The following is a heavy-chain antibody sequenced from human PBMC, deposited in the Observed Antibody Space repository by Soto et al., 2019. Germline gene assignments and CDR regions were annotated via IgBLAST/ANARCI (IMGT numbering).Heavy chain of an antibody. Sequence: QLQLQESGPGLVKPSETLSLTCSVSGGSISSSSYFWGWIRQPPGKGLEWIGSIFYSGSTYYNPSLKSRGSVSVDTSKNQFSLKPSSVTAADTAVYYCARHPSDFWFDPWGQGTLVTVSS. CDR2: IFYSGST. V-gene: IGHV4-39*01. CDR3: ARHPSDFWFDP. D-gene: IGHD2-21*02. CDR1: GGSISSSSYF. J-gene: IGHJ5*02.